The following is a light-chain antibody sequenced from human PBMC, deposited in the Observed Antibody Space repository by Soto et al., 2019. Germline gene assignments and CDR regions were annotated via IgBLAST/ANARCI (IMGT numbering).Light chain of an antibody. CDR3: GAWDSSLSAGV. J-gene: IGLJ1*01. CDR2: DNS. Sequence: QAVLTQPRSVSAAPGQRVTISCSGSSSNIGFVSWYQQVPGTAPKLLIYDNSNRPLEIPDRFSGSKSGTSATLDITDLQTGDEADYYCGAWDSSLSAGVFGTGTKLTVL. CDR1: SSNIGF. V-gene: IGLV1-51*01.